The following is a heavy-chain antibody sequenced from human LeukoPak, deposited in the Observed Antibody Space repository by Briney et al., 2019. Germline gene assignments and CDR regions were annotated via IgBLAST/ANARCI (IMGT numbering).Heavy chain of an antibody. CDR1: GFTFSSYG. CDR2: ISYDGSNK. D-gene: IGHD5-24*01. J-gene: IGHJ4*02. Sequence: GGSLRLSCAASGFTFSSYGMHWVRQAPGKGLEWVAVISYDGSNKYYADSVKGRFTISRDNSKNTLYLQMNSLRAEDTAVYYCATGAADGYRWGQGTLVTVSS. V-gene: IGHV3-30*03. CDR3: ATGAADGYR.